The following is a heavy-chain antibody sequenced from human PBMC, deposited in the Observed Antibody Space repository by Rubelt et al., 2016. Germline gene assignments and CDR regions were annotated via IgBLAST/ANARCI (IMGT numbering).Heavy chain of an antibody. CDR1: GGSISGYY. Sequence: QVQLQESGPGLVKASETLSLTCTLSGGSISGYYWNWIRQPPGKGLEWSGYIYYSGSTNYNHSLKSRVTISVDTSKNQSTLKCGAVTAVDTAVYYCARRGTDCSSSSCYNWFDPWGQGTLVTVSS. D-gene: IGHD2-2*01. CDR3: ARRGTDCSSSSCYNWFDP. J-gene: IGHJ5*02. V-gene: IGHV4-59*01. CDR2: IYYSGST.